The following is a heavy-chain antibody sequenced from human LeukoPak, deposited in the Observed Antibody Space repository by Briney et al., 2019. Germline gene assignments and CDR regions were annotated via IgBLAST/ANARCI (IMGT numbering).Heavy chain of an antibody. Sequence: GGSLRLSCAASGFTFSGYAMNWVRQAPGKGLEWVSHIYSSDTTCADSVKGRFTISRDNAKNSLYLQMNSLRAEDTAVYYCAKNYCSGGSCFDYWGQGTLVTVSS. CDR1: GFTFSGYA. CDR2: IYSSDTT. V-gene: IGHV3-48*01. CDR3: AKNYCSGGSCFDY. D-gene: IGHD2-15*01. J-gene: IGHJ4*02.